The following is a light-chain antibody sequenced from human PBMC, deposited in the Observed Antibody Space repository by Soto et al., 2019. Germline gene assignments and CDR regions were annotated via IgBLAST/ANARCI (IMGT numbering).Light chain of an antibody. CDR1: SSDVGAYNY. V-gene: IGLV2-14*01. CDR3: SSYTTSSTGV. J-gene: IGLJ3*02. CDR2: DVS. Sequence: QSALTQPASVSGSPGQSITISCTGTSSDVGAYNYVSWCQQHPGKAPKLIIYDVSNRPSGVSNRFSGSKSGNTASLTISGLQADDEAYYYCSSYTTSSTGVFGGGTKVTVL.